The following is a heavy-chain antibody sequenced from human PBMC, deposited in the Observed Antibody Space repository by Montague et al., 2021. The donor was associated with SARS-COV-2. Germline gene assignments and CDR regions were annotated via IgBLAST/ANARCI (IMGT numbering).Heavy chain of an antibody. CDR1: GFTFSSYA. D-gene: IGHD1-26*01. CDR3: ARELPGAPFI. V-gene: IGHV3-30*04. Sequence: SLRLSCAASGFTFSSYAMHWVRQAPGKGLEWVAVISYDGSNKYYADSVKGRFTISRDSPKNTLYLQMNSLRAEDTAVYYCARELPGAPFIWGQGTMVTVSS. CDR2: ISYDGSNK. J-gene: IGHJ3*02.